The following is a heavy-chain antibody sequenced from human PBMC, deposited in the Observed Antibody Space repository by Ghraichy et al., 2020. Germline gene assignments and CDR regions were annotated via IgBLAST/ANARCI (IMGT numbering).Heavy chain of an antibody. Sequence: SETLSLTCTVSGGSISSSSYYWGWIRQPPGKGLEWIGSIYYSGSTYYNPSLKSRVTISVDTSKNQFSLKLSSVTAADTAVYYCARPVDTAMVSEAVAGTGDAFDIWGQGTMVTVSS. D-gene: IGHD5-18*01. CDR1: GGSISSSSYY. CDR2: IYYSGST. J-gene: IGHJ3*02. CDR3: ARPVDTAMVSEAVAGTGDAFDI. V-gene: IGHV4-39*07.